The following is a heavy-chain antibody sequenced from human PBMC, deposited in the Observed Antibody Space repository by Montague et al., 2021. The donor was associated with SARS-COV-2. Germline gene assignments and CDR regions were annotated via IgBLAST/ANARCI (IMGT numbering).Heavy chain of an antibody. D-gene: IGHD3-22*01. CDR3: ARDPCYYYAGSGSIDY. V-gene: IGHV3-21*01. J-gene: IGHJ4*02. Sequence: SLRLSCAASGFTFSNYCMNWVRQAPGKGLEWVSSISNNSSYIYYADSVKGRFTISRDNAKNSLYLQMNSLRADDTAVYYCARDPCYYYAGSGSIDYWGQGTLVTVSS. CDR1: GFTFSNYC. CDR2: ISNNSSYI.